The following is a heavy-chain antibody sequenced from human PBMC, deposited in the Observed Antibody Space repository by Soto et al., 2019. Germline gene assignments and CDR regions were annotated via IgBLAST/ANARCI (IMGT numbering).Heavy chain of an antibody. CDR3: ARGGAERSFDY. CDR1: GFTFSSYG. Sequence: QVQLVESGGGVVQPGRSLRLSCAASGFTFSSYGMHWVRQAPGKGLEWVAVIWYDGSNKYYADSVKGRFTISRDNSKNTLYLQMNSLRAEDTAVYYWARGGAERSFDYWGQGTLVTVSS. J-gene: IGHJ4*02. CDR2: IWYDGSNK. V-gene: IGHV3-33*01.